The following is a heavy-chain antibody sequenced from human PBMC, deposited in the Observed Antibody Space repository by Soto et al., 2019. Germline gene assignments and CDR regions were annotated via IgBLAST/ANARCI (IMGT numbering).Heavy chain of an antibody. CDR2: IYYSGST. V-gene: IGHV4-61*01. Sequence: SETLSLTCTVSGGSVSGSYYWSWIRQPPGKGLEWIGYIYYSGSTNYNPSLKSRVTISVDTSKNQFSLKLSSVTAADTAVYYCARDLKEYCSDGKCNWFDPWGQGTLVTVSS. CDR3: ARDLKEYCSDGKCNWFDP. CDR1: GGSVSGSYY. D-gene: IGHD2-15*01. J-gene: IGHJ5*02.